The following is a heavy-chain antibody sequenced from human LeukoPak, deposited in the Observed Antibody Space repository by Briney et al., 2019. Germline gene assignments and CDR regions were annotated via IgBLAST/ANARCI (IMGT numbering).Heavy chain of an antibody. Sequence: SETLSLTCTVSGGSISSYYRSWIRQPPGKGLEWIGYIYYSGSTNYNPSLKSRVTISVDTSKNQFSLKLSSVTAADTAVYYCARGRRGYSYGYDYWGQGTLVTVSS. CDR1: GGSISSYY. J-gene: IGHJ4*02. V-gene: IGHV4-59*01. CDR2: IYYSGST. CDR3: ARGRRGYSYGYDY. D-gene: IGHD5-18*01.